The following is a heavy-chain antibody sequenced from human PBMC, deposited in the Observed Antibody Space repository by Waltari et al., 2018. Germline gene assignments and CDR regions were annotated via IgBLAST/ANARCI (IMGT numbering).Heavy chain of an antibody. V-gene: IGHV1-2*06. Sequence: QVQLVQSGAEVKKPGASVKVSCKASGYTFTGYYMHWVRQAPGKGLEWMGRINPNSGGTNYAQKFQGRVTMTRDTSISTAYMELSRLRSDDTAVYYCARTYYYGSGTLLRAFDIWGQGTMVTVSS. D-gene: IGHD3-10*01. CDR1: GYTFTGYY. CDR3: ARTYYYGSGTLLRAFDI. J-gene: IGHJ3*02. CDR2: INPNSGGT.